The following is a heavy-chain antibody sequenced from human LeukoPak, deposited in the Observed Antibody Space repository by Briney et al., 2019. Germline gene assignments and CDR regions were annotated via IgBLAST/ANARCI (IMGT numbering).Heavy chain of an antibody. CDR1: RYTFTGYY. Sequence: GASVKVSCKASRYTFTGYYMHWVRQAPGQGLEWMGWIDPNSGGTNYAQKFQGRVTMTRDTSISTAYMELSRLRSDDTAVYYCARGGNWSPYGMDVWGQGTTVTVSS. D-gene: IGHD2/OR15-2a*01. CDR3: ARGGNWSPYGMDV. CDR2: IDPNSGGT. J-gene: IGHJ6*02. V-gene: IGHV1-2*02.